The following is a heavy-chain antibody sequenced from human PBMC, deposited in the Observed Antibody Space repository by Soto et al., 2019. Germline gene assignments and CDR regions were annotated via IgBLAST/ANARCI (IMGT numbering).Heavy chain of an antibody. V-gene: IGHV1-2*02. CDR1: GSSFAGNY. CDR2: INTNNGGT. Sequence: WGSVKVSFKVSGSSFAGNYIHLVRQAPGQGLEWMGYINTNNGGTNYAQKFQGRVTVTRDTSINTAYLDLSWLKSDDTAIYYCARFNTPGGIDFWGQGTMVTVSS. J-gene: IGHJ4*02. D-gene: IGHD1-26*01. CDR3: ARFNTPGGIDF.